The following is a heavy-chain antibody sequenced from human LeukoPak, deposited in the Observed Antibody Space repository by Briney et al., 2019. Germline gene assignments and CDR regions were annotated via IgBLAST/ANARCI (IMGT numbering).Heavy chain of an antibody. CDR2: ISAYNGNT. J-gene: IGHJ6*02. V-gene: IGHV1-18*01. CDR3: ARDRYVVPAAIPPYYYYGMDV. Sequence: EASVKVSCKASGYTFTSYGIRWVRQAPGQGLEWMGWISAYNGNTNYAQKLQGRVTMTTDTSTSTAYMELRSLRSDDTAVYYCARDRYVVPAAIPPYYYYGMDVWGQGTTVTVSS. D-gene: IGHD2-2*01. CDR1: GYTFTSYG.